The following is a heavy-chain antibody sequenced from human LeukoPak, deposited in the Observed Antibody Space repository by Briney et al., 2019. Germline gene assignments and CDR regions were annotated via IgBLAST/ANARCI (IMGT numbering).Heavy chain of an antibody. Sequence: SETLSLTCAVYGGSFSGYYWSWIRQPPGKGLEWIGEINHSGSTNYNPPLKSRVTISVDTSKNQFSLKLSSVTAADTAVYYCARGRRSQRRHDYAVRWYFDLWGRGTLVTASS. V-gene: IGHV4-34*01. CDR2: INHSGST. CDR1: GGSFSGYY. J-gene: IGHJ2*01. CDR3: ARGRRSQRRHDYAVRWYFDL. D-gene: IGHD4-17*01.